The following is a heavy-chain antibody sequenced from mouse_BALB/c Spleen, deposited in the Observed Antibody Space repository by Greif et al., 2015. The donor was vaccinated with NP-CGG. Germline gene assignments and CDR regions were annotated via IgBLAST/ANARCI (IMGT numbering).Heavy chain of an antibody. D-gene: IGHD2-14*01. CDR2: IWGGGSP. CDR1: GFSLTDYG. CDR3: AKQLGHYRYDGYAMDY. Sequence: QVQLKESGPGLVAPSQSLSITCTVSGFSLTDYGVSWIRQPPGKGLEWLGVIWGGGSPYYNSALKSRLSISKDNSKSQVFLKMNSLQTDDTARDYCAKQLGHYRYDGYAMDYWGQGTSVTVSA. V-gene: IGHV2-6-5*01. J-gene: IGHJ4*01.